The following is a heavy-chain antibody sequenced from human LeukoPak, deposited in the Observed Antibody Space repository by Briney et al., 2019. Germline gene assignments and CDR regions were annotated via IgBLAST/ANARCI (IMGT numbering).Heavy chain of an antibody. CDR3: ARDLYVWGSYHNDY. Sequence: PSETLSLTCTVSGGSISSYYWSWIRQPAGKGLEWIGRIYTSGSTNYNPSLKSRVTMSVDMSKNQFSLKLSSVTAADTAVYYCARDLYVWGSYHNDYWGQGTLVTVSS. D-gene: IGHD3-16*01. J-gene: IGHJ4*02. CDR2: IYTSGST. CDR1: GGSISSYY. V-gene: IGHV4-4*07.